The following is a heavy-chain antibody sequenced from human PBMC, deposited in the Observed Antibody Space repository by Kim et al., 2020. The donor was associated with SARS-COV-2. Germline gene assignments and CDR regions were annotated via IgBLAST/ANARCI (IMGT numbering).Heavy chain of an antibody. CDR1: GYTFTGYY. CDR3: ARAVGITMVRGVSDY. V-gene: IGHV1-2*06. CDR2: INPNSGGT. J-gene: IGHJ4*02. Sequence: ASVKVSCKASGYTFTGYYMHWVRQAPGQGLEWMGRINPNSGGTNYAQKFQGRVTMTRDTSISTAYMELSRLRSDDTAVYYCARAVGITMVRGVSDYWGQGTLVTVSS. D-gene: IGHD3-10*01.